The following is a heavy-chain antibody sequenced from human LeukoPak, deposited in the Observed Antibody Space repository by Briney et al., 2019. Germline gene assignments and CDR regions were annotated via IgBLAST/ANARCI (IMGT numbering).Heavy chain of an antibody. V-gene: IGHV1-8*01. CDR1: GYTFNNYA. CDR3: ARGVTMVRGVGNIDYYYYGMDV. D-gene: IGHD3-10*01. J-gene: IGHJ6*02. CDR2: MNPNSGNT. Sequence: ASVKVSCKTSGYTFNNYAVNWVRQATGQGLEWMGWMNPNSGNTGYAQKFQGRVTMTRNTSISTAYMELSSLRSEDTAVYYCARGVTMVRGVGNIDYYYYGMDVWGQGTTVTVSS.